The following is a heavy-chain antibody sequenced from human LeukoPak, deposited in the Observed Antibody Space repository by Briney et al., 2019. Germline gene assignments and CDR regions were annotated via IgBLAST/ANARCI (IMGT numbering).Heavy chain of an antibody. J-gene: IGHJ3*02. CDR2: IGRAGDT. V-gene: IGHV3-13*04. D-gene: IGHD3-10*01. CDR3: ARGRMVRGVIKDDAFDI. CDR1: GFSFNAYD. Sequence: GGSLRLSCAAAGFSFNAYDMHWVRQATGRGLERVSYIGRAGDTYYAGSVKGRFTISRDNAKNTLYLQMNSLRAEDTAVYYCARGRMVRGVIKDDAFDIWGQGTMVTVSS.